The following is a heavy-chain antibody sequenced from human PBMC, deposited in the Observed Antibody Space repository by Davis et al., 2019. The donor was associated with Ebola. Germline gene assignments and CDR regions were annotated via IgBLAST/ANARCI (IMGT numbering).Heavy chain of an antibody. CDR2: ISYDGSNK. CDR3: AKDMGFVLMVYAVH. V-gene: IGHV3-30-3*01. Sequence: PGGSLRLSCAASGFTFSSYAMHWVRQAPGKGLEWVAVISYDGSNKYYADSVKGRFTISRDNSKNTLYLQMNSLRAEDTAVYYCAKDMGFVLMVYAVHWGQGTLVTVSS. J-gene: IGHJ4*02. D-gene: IGHD2-8*01. CDR1: GFTFSSYA.